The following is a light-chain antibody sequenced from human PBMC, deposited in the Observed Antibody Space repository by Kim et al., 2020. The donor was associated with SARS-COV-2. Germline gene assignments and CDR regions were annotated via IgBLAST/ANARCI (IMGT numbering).Light chain of an antibody. CDR2: GTS. CDR3: QQYGRSRYT. V-gene: IGKV3-20*01. J-gene: IGKJ2*01. Sequence: EIVLTQSPGTLSLSPGDRATLSCRASQYVANTYIAWYQQKPGQAPRLLIYGTSSRATGIPDRFSASGSGTGFTLTITRLEAEDFAVYFCQQYGRSRYTFGQGTKLEI. CDR1: QYVANTY.